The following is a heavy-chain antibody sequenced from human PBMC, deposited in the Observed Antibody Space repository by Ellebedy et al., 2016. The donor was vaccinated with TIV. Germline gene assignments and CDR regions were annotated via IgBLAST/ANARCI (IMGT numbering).Heavy chain of an antibody. CDR1: GYTFANFG. D-gene: IGHD6-25*01. CDR2: ISVYNGNT. V-gene: IGHV1-18*01. J-gene: IGHJ4*02. Sequence: AASVTVSCKASGYTFANFGVSWVRQAPGQGLEWMAWISVYNGNTNYAQKFQGRLTLTTDTSTSTAYLEMRSLRSDDTAVYYCAREPPSLTAARMAEYWGQGTLVTVSS. CDR3: AREPPSLTAARMAEY.